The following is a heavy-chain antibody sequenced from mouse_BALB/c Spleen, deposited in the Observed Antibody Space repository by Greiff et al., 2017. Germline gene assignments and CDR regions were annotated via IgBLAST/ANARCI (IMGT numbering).Heavy chain of an antibody. CDR1: GFSLTSYG. V-gene: IGHV2-5-1*01. D-gene: IGHD2-4*01. CDR2: IWRGGST. J-gene: IGHJ4*01. CDR3: AKEGLYYDYDDYAMDY. Sequence: QVQLKESGPSLVQPSQSLSITCTVSGFSLTSYGVHWVRQSPGKGLEWLGVIWRGGSTDYNAAFMSRLSITKDNSKSQVFFKMNRLQADDTAIYYCAKEGLYYDYDDYAMDYWGQGTSVTVSS.